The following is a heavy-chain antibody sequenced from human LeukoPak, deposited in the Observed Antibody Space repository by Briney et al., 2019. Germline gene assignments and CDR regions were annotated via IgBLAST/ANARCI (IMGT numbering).Heavy chain of an antibody. CDR1: GFTFSSYS. J-gene: IGHJ3*02. Sequence: GGSLRLSCAASGFTFSSYSMNWVRQAPGKGLEWVSYISSSSSTIYYADSVKGRFTISRDNAENSLYLQMNSLRAEDTAVYYCARAGDLSYYYDSSGRIDIWGQGTMVTVSS. V-gene: IGHV3-48*01. CDR2: ISSSSSTI. CDR3: ARAGDLSYYYDSSGRIDI. D-gene: IGHD3-22*01.